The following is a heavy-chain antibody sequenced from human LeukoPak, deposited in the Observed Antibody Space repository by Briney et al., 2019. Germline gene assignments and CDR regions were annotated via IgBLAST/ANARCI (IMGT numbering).Heavy chain of an antibody. Sequence: GGSLRLSCAASGFTFSTFAMIWVRQPPGKGLEWVSVISVSGQSTYYADSVKGRFTISRDISKNTLYLQMNSLRAEDTGVYYCAKNHDSNGYHTDDAFDIWGQGTMVTVSS. J-gene: IGHJ3*02. CDR1: GFTFSTFA. CDR3: AKNHDSNGYHTDDAFDI. V-gene: IGHV3-23*01. CDR2: ISVSGQST. D-gene: IGHD3-22*01.